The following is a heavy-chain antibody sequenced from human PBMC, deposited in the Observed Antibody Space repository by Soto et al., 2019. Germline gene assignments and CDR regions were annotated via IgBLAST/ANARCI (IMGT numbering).Heavy chain of an antibody. V-gene: IGHV4-4*02. D-gene: IGHD2-21*02. CDR1: GDSISSDKW. Sequence: QVQLQESGPGLVKPSGTLSLTCAVSGDSISSDKWWSWVRQPPGKGLEWIGEIHHSGRTNYNPSLKSRVTIVLEKSKNQVSLELSSMTAADTAVYYCARGGDWQFDYWGQGTLVTVSS. CDR2: IHHSGRT. CDR3: ARGGDWQFDY. J-gene: IGHJ4*02.